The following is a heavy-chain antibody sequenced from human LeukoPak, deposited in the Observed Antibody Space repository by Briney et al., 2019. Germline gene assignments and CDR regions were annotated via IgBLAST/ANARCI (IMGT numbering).Heavy chain of an antibody. V-gene: IGHV4-61*02. CDR1: GGSISSGSYY. D-gene: IGHD6-19*01. CDR2: VYTSGTT. Sequence: PSQTLSLTCTVSGGSISSGSYYWSWIRQPAGKGLEWIGRVYTSGTTNYNPSLKSRVTISVDTSKNQFSLNLSSVTAADTAVYYCARDSAVAGITWFDPWGRGTLVTVSS. CDR3: ARDSAVAGITWFDP. J-gene: IGHJ5*02.